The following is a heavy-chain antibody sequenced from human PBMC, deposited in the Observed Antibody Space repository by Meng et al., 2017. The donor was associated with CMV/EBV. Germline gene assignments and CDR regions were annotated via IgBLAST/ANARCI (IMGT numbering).Heavy chain of an antibody. Sequence: SVKVSCKASGGTFSSYAISWVRQAPGQGLEWMGGIIPIFGTANYAQKFQGRVTITTDESASTAYMELSSLRSKDTAVYYCARGLRYSSSWLFQHDYWGQGTLVTVSS. J-gene: IGHJ4*02. D-gene: IGHD6-13*01. CDR2: IIPIFGTA. V-gene: IGHV1-69*05. CDR1: GGTFSSYA. CDR3: ARGLRYSSSWLFQHDY.